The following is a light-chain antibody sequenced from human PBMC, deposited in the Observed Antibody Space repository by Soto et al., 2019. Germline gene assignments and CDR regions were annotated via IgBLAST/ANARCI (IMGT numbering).Light chain of an antibody. V-gene: IGLV2-23*02. CDR1: SSDVGIYDL. Sequence: QSALTQPASVSGSPGQSITISCTGTSSDVGIYDLVSWYQQHPGKAPKLLIYEVNKRPSGVFNRFSGSKSGNTASLTISRLQAEDEGDYYCCSYAGSSTQIFGGGTKVTVL. J-gene: IGLJ2*01. CDR2: EVN. CDR3: CSYAGSSTQI.